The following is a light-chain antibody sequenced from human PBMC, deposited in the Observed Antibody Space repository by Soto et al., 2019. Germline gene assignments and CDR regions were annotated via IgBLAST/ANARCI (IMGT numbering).Light chain of an antibody. CDR2: GAS. V-gene: IGKV3-15*01. Sequence: EVVMTQSPATLSVSPGEGAALSCRASQSVSSNLAWYQQKPGQPPRLLISGASTRATGIPATFSGSGSGTKFTLTISSLQSEDFAVYYCQQYNNWPLTFGGGTKVDIK. CDR1: QSVSSN. J-gene: IGKJ4*01. CDR3: QQYNNWPLT.